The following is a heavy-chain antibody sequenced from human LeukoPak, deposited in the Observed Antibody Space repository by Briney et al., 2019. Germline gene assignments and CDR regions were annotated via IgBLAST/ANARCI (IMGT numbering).Heavy chain of an antibody. J-gene: IGHJ4*02. V-gene: IGHV3-23*01. CDR2: ISGSGGTT. Sequence: GGSLRLSCAASGFSFSTYAMSWVRQAPGKGLEWVSGISGSGGTTYYADAVKGRFTISRDNSKNTLYLQMNSLRAEDTAVYYCVGYYYDSSGYPDFDYWGQGTLVTVSS. D-gene: IGHD3-22*01. CDR3: VGYYYDSSGYPDFDY. CDR1: GFSFSTYA.